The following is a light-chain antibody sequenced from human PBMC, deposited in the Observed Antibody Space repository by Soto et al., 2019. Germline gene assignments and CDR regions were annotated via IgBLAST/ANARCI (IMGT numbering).Light chain of an antibody. CDR3: QSYDSSNNVV. Sequence: NFMLTQPHSASESPGKTVTISCTGSSGSIASNYVQWYQQRPGSAPTTVIYEDNQRPSGVPDRFSGSIDSSSNSASLTISGLKTEDEADYYCQSYDSSNNVVFGGGTKLTVL. CDR2: EDN. V-gene: IGLV6-57*02. J-gene: IGLJ2*01. CDR1: SGSIASNY.